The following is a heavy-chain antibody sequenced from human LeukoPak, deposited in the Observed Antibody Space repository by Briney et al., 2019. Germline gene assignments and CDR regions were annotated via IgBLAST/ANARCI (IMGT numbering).Heavy chain of an antibody. D-gene: IGHD6-13*01. V-gene: IGHV3-7*01. J-gene: IGHJ4*02. Sequence: PGGSLRLSCAASGFTFSSYWMSWVRQAPGKALEWVANIRQDGIDKYYVDSVKGRFTISRGNAQNSLYLQMNSLRAEDTAVYYCVREDIGEIAAAKSHFDYWGQGTLVTVSS. CDR2: IRQDGIDK. CDR1: GFTFSSYW. CDR3: VREDIGEIAAAKSHFDY.